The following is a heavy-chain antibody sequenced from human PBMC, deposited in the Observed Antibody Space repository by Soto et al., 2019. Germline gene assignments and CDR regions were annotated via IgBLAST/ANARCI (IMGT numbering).Heavy chain of an antibody. D-gene: IGHD6-6*01. Sequence: GGSLRLSCAASGFTFSSDAMGWVRQAPGKGLEWVSAISGSGGSTYYADSVKGRFTSSRDNSKNTLYLQMNSLRAEDTAVYYCAKERSSSYFDYWGQGTLVTVSS. J-gene: IGHJ4*02. CDR1: GFTFSSDA. V-gene: IGHV3-23*01. CDR2: ISGSGGST. CDR3: AKERSSSYFDY.